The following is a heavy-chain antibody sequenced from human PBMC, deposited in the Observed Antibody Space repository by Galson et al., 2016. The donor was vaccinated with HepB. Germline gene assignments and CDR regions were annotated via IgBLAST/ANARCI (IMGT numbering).Heavy chain of an antibody. CDR3: AKDWGFWNYDSSGTLDY. CDR2: ITWYGGDT. CDR1: GFTFGDYT. Sequence: SLRLSCAASGFTFGDYTMHWVRQTPEKGLEWVSLITWYGGDTYYADSVKGRFTISRDNSKNTLYLQMNSLRAEDTAVYFCAKDWGFWNYDSSGTLDYWGQGTLSPSPQ. J-gene: IGHJ4*02. D-gene: IGHD3-22*01. V-gene: IGHV3-43*01.